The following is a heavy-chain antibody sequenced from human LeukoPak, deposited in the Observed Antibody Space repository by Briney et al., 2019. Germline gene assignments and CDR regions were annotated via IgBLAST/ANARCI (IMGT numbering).Heavy chain of an antibody. CDR1: GGSISSGGYC. Sequence: PSQTLSLTCAVSGGSISSGGYCWSWIRQPPGRGLEWIGYIYDSGTTYYNPSLKSRVTISVDRSKNQFPLKLRSVTAADTAVYYCARAGGGGGPSYYFDYWGQGTLVTVSS. D-gene: IGHD3-16*01. CDR3: ARAGGGGGPSYYFDY. CDR2: IYDSGTT. J-gene: IGHJ4*02. V-gene: IGHV4-30-2*01.